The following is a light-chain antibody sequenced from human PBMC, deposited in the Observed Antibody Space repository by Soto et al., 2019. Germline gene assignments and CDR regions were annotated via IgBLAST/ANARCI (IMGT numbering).Light chain of an antibody. CDR2: DAS. V-gene: IGKV1-5*01. Sequence: DIQMTQSPSTLSASVGDRVTITCRASQSISSWLAWYQQKPGKAPKLLIYDASSLESGVPSRFSGSGSGTEFTHTISSLQLDDFATYYCQQYNSYRYTFGQGTKLEIK. CDR1: QSISSW. J-gene: IGKJ2*01. CDR3: QQYNSYRYT.